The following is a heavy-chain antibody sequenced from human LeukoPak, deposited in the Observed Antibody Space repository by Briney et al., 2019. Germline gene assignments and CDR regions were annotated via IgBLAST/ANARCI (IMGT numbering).Heavy chain of an antibody. J-gene: IGHJ6*04. CDR1: GGSISNYY. D-gene: IGHD3-10*01. V-gene: IGHV4-59*01. CDR2: IYYSGST. Sequence: SETLSLTCTVSGGSISNYYWTWIRQPPGKGLEWIGYIYYSGSTNFNPSLRSRATISVDTSKKQFSLNLSSVTAADTALYYCARVATMVRGSNGMDVWGKGTTVTVSS. CDR3: ARVATMVRGSNGMDV.